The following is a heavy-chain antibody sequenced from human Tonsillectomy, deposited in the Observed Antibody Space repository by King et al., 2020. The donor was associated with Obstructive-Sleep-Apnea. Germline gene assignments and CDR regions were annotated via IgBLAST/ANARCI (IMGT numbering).Heavy chain of an antibody. CDR2: ITWDGVGT. CDR3: AKATDYYGSASYLCAMDV. CDR1: GFTFGDYT. J-gene: IGHJ6*02. Sequence: VQLVESGGVVVQPGGSLRLSCAASGFTFGDYTMHWVRRAPGKGLEWVSLITWDGVGTYYADSVKGRFTISRDNSKNSLYLQMNSLRTEDTAFYYCAKATDYYGSASYLCAMDVWGQGTTVTVSS. V-gene: IGHV3-43*01. D-gene: IGHD3-10*01.